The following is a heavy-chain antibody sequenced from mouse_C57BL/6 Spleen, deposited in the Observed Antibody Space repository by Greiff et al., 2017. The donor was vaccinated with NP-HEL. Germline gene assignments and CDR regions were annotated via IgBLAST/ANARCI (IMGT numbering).Heavy chain of an antibody. Sequence: VQLQQSGPELVKPGASVKISCKASGYAFSSSWMNWVKQRPGKGLEWIGRIYPGDGDTNYNGKFKGKATLTADKSSSTADMQLSSLTSEDSAVYFCAREERYDYDGSWFAYWGQGTLVTVSA. CDR3: AREERYDYDGSWFAY. D-gene: IGHD2-4*01. V-gene: IGHV1-82*01. CDR1: GYAFSSSW. J-gene: IGHJ3*01. CDR2: IYPGDGDT.